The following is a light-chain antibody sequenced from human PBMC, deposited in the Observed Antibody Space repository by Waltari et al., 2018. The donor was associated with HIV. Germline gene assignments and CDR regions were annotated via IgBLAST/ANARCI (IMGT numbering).Light chain of an antibody. CDR3: SSYARNSPWL. V-gene: IGLV2-14*03. CDR1: ASDLGDYNY. Sequence: QSVLTQPASVSGAPGHSITISCTGTASDLGDYNYVSWYQQLPGKAPKLVIYDVTQRPSGISHRFSGSRSGTTASLTISGLQAEDEADYYCSSYARNSPWLFGGGTKLTVL. J-gene: IGLJ2*01. CDR2: DVT.